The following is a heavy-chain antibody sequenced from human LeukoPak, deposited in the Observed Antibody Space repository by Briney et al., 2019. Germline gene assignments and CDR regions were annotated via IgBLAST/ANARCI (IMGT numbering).Heavy chain of an antibody. CDR1: GFTFSDYY. CDR3: AREVKAVPGDESFDY. Sequence: GGSLRLSCAASGFTFSDYYMSWIRQAPGKGLEWVSYISSSSSYTSYADSVKGRFTISRDNAKNSLYLQMNSLRAEDTAVCYCAREVKAVPGDESFDYWGQGTLVTVSS. D-gene: IGHD6-19*01. V-gene: IGHV3-11*05. J-gene: IGHJ4*02. CDR2: ISSSSSYT.